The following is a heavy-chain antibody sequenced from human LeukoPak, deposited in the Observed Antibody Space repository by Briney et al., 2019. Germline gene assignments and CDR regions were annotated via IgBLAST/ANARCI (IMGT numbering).Heavy chain of an antibody. J-gene: IGHJ5*02. V-gene: IGHV1-8*01. D-gene: IGHD5-24*01. CDR1: GYTFTSYD. Sequence: ASVKVSCKASGYTFTSYDINWVRQAAGQGLEWMGWMNPNSGNTDYAQKFQGRVTMTRNTSISTAYMELSSLRSEDTAVYYCARGLEDTWAPPRSWLDPWGQGTLVTVSS. CDR2: MNPNSGNT. CDR3: ARGLEDTWAPPRSWLDP.